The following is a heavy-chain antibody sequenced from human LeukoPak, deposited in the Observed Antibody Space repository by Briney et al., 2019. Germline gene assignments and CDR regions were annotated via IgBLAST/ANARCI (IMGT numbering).Heavy chain of an antibody. CDR2: IYYTGST. Sequence: PWEPLSLTCTASGASISNYYWNWIRPPPGKGMEWIGFIYYTGSTNYNPSLKSRVTISIDTSKNQFSLQLSSLTAADTAVYYCARGVAYWGQGTLVTVSS. V-gene: IGHV4-59*01. J-gene: IGHJ4*02. CDR1: GASISNYY. CDR3: ARGVAY.